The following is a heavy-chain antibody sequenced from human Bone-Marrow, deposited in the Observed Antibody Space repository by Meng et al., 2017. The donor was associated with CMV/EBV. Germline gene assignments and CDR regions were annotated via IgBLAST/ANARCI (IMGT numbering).Heavy chain of an antibody. D-gene: IGHD2-15*01. Sequence: GGSLRLSCAASGFTFSSYNLNWVRQAPGKGLEWVSSISSGSSHINYADSVKGRFTISRDDAKNSLYLQMNSLRAEDTAVYYCARPYCSSSSCYMSGHGMDVWGQGTTVTVSS. CDR2: ISSGSSHI. CDR1: GFTFSSYN. CDR3: ARPYCSSSSCYMSGHGMDV. V-gene: IGHV3-21*01. J-gene: IGHJ6*02.